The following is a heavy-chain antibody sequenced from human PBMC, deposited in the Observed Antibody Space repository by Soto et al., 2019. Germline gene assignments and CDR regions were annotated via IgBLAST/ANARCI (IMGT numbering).Heavy chain of an antibody. CDR2: INQNGGQK. CDR1: GFRFTSSW. CDR3: VTWADAADEDYFHH. Sequence: EVQLVESGGGLVQPGGSLRLSCAASGFRFTSSWMSWVRQAPGKGLEWVAHINQNGGQKYYVDSAKGRFTISRDNAKTSLYLQMNSLRVEDTAVFSCVTWADAADEDYFHHWGQGTLVTVSS. V-gene: IGHV3-7*01. J-gene: IGHJ1*01. D-gene: IGHD3-16*01.